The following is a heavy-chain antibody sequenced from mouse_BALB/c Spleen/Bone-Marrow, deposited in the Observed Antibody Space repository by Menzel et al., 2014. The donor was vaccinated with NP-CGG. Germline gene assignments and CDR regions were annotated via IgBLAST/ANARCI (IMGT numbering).Heavy chain of an antibody. CDR3: TRSTATFDY. CDR1: GYAFXAYW. J-gene: IGHJ2*01. Sequence: VNVVESGAELVRPGSSVKISCKASGYAFXAYWMNWVKQRPGQGLEWIGQLYPGDGDTNYNGKFKGKATLTADKSSSTAYMQLSSLTSEDSAVYFCTRSTATFDYWGQGTTLTVSS. V-gene: IGHV1-80*01. CDR2: LYPGDGDT. D-gene: IGHD1-2*01.